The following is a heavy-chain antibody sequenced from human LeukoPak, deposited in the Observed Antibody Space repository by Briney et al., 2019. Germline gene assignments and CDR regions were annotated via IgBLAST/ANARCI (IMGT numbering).Heavy chain of an antibody. Sequence: SETLSLTCSISGGSISTFHWHWIRQPPGKELEWVGYIFSSDITNYNPSLRSRVTISVDTSKNQFSLKLRSVTAADTAVYFCARSDGIVGEEAWFDPWGQGTLVTVSS. V-gene: IGHV4-4*09. CDR1: GGSISTFH. D-gene: IGHD1-26*01. CDR2: IFSSDIT. CDR3: ARSDGIVGEEAWFDP. J-gene: IGHJ5*02.